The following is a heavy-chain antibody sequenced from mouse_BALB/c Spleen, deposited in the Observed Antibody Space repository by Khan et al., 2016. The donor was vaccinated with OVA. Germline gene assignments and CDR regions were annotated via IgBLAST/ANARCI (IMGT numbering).Heavy chain of an antibody. J-gene: IGHJ2*01. CDR2: ISYSGNT. Sequence: EVQLQESGPGLVKPSQSLSLTCTVTGYSITSDYAWYWIRQFPGNQLEWMGYISYSGNTKYNPSLKSRISITRDTSKNQFFLQLNSVTTEDTATXTCVRIYGGDFDNWGQGTTLTVSS. CDR3: VRIYGGDFDN. V-gene: IGHV3-2*02. CDR1: GYSITSDYA. D-gene: IGHD1-1*01.